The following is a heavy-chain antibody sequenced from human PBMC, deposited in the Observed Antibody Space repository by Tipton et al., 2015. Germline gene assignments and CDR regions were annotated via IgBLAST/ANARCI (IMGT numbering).Heavy chain of an antibody. Sequence: TLSLTCTVSGGSVRSGSYYWSWIRQPPGKGLEWIGYIYYSGSTNYNPSLKSRVTISLDTSKNQFSLNLNSVTAADTAVYYCTKFNCGGDCYSYRGWFDPWGQGTLVTVSS. CDR3: TKFNCGGDCYSYRGWFDP. J-gene: IGHJ5*02. CDR1: GGSVRSGSYY. V-gene: IGHV4-61*01. D-gene: IGHD2-21*02. CDR2: IYYSGST.